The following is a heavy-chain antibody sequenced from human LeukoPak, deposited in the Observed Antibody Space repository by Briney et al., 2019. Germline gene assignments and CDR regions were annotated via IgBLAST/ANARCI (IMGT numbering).Heavy chain of an antibody. D-gene: IGHD4-17*01. J-gene: IGHJ4*02. CDR2: IRSKAYGGTT. V-gene: IGHV3-49*04. CDR3: TRASYGDYGFDY. Sequence: GGSLRLSCTASGFTFGDYAMSWVRQAPGKGLEWVGFIRSKAYGGTTEYAASVKGRFTISRDDSKSIAYLQMNGLKTEDTAVYYCTRASYGDYGFDYWGQGTLVTVSS. CDR1: GFTFGDYA.